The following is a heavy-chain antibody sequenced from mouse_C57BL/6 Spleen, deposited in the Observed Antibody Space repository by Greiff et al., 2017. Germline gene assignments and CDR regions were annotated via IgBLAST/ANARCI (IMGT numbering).Heavy chain of an antibody. CDR3: AVWDEGY. CDR2: IYPGDGDT. Sequence: VKVVESGPELVKPGASVKISCKASGYAFSSSWMNWVKQRPGKGLEWIGRIYPGDGDTNYNGKFKGKATLTADKSSSTAYMQLSSLTSEDSAVYFCAVWDEGYWGQGTTLTVSS. J-gene: IGHJ2*01. D-gene: IGHD4-1*01. V-gene: IGHV1-82*01. CDR1: GYAFSSSW.